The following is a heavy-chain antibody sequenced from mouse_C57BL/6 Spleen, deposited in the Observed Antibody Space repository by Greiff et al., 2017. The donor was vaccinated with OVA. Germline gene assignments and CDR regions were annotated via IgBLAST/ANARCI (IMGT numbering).Heavy chain of an antibody. V-gene: IGHV1-52*01. CDR1: GYTFTSYW. CDR3: ARRGTAQVFYAMDY. Sequence: QVHVKQPGAELVRPGSSVKLSCKASGYTFTSYWMHWVKQRPIQGLEWIGNIDPSDSETHYNQKFKDKATLTVDKSSSTAYMQLSSLTSEDSAVCCCARRGTAQVFYAMDYWGQGTSVTVSS. J-gene: IGHJ4*01. CDR2: IDPSDSET. D-gene: IGHD3-2*02.